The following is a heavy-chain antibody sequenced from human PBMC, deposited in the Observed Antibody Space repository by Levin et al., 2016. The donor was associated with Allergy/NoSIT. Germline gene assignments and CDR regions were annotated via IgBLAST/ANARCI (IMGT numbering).Heavy chain of an antibody. D-gene: IGHD4-23*01. J-gene: IGHJ5*02. CDR2: IGTAGDT. V-gene: IGHV3-13*01. CDR1: GFTFSSYD. Sequence: GESLKISCTASGFTFSSYDMHWVRQATGKGLEWVSTIGTAGDTYYPGSVKGRFTISRENAKNSLYLQMNSLRAGDTAVYYCARGGRYGGNGNWFDPWGQGTLVTVSS. CDR3: ARGGRYGGNGNWFDP.